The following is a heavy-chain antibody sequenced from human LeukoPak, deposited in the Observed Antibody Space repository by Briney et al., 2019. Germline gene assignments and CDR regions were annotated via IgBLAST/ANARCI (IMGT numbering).Heavy chain of an antibody. CDR1: GFTFSSYA. CDR3: AKADGDYYDSSGYAMKPVDY. V-gene: IGHV3-30*04. Sequence: GRSLRLSCAASGFTFSSYAMHWVRQAPGKGLEWVAVISYDGSNKYYADSVKGRFTISRDNSKNTLYLQMNSLRAEDTAVYYCAKADGDYYDSSGYAMKPVDYWGQGTLVTVSS. D-gene: IGHD3-22*01. J-gene: IGHJ4*02. CDR2: ISYDGSNK.